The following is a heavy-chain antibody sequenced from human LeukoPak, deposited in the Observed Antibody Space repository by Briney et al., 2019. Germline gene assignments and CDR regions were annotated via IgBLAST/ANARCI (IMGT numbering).Heavy chain of an antibody. CDR3: ASEPEYYGLGSPFHY. D-gene: IGHD3-10*01. J-gene: IGHJ4*02. CDR1: GGTFSSYA. CDR2: IIPILGIA. Sequence: AASVKVSCTASGGTFSSYAISWVRQAPGQGLEWMGRIIPILGIANYAQKFQGRVTITADKSTSTAYMELSSLRSEDTAVYYCASEPEYYGLGSPFHYWGQGTLVTVSS. V-gene: IGHV1-69*04.